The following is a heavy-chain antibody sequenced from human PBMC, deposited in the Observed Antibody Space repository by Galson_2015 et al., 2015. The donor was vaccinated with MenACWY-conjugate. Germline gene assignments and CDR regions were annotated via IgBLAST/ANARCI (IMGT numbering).Heavy chain of an antibody. CDR1: GGSISSSNW. V-gene: IGHV4-4*02. J-gene: IGHJ3*02. D-gene: IGHD3-22*01. Sequence: ETLSLTCAVSGGSISSSNWWSWVRQPPGKGLEWIGEIYHSGSTNYNPSLKSRVTISVDKSKNQFSLKLSSVTAADTAVYYCARAGTYYYDSSGYYSMESRAFDIWGQGTMVTVSS. CDR2: IYHSGST. CDR3: ARAGTYYYDSSGYYSMESRAFDI.